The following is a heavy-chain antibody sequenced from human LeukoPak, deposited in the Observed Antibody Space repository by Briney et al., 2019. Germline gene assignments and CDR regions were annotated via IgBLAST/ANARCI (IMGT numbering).Heavy chain of an antibody. CDR2: IGTAGDT. CDR1: GFTFSTSD. Sequence: GGSLRLSCAASGFTFSTSDMHWVRQVTGKGLEWVSAIGTAGDTYYTGSVKGRFTISRDNAKNSLYLQMNSLRAEDTAVYYCARGGTPITIFGVVPYFDYWGQGTLVTVSS. J-gene: IGHJ4*02. D-gene: IGHD3-3*01. V-gene: IGHV3-13*01. CDR3: ARGGTPITIFGVVPYFDY.